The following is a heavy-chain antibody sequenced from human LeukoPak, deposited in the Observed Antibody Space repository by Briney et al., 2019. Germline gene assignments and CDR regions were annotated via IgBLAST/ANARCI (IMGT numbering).Heavy chain of an antibody. CDR3: ARVGERAPYDY. V-gene: IGHV4-59*12. CDR1: GGSISSYY. Sequence: SETLSLTCTVSGGSISSYYWSWIRQPPGKGLEWIGYIFYTGSTNYNPSLKSRVTISVLTSKNRFSLKLSSVTAADTAVYYCARVGERAPYDYWGQGTLVTVSS. CDR2: IFYTGST. J-gene: IGHJ4*02.